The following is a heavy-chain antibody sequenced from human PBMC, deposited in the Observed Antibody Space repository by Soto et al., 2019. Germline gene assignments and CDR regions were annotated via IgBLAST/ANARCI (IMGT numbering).Heavy chain of an antibody. CDR2: IYYSGST. CDR3: ARDNYISSGLDY. D-gene: IGHD6-19*01. Sequence: SQTLSLTCTVSGGSISSSRYYLGWIRQPPGKGLEWIGSIYYSGSTYYNPSLKSRVTISVDTAKNQFSLKLSSVTAADTAVYYCARDNYISSGLDYWGQGTLVTVSS. V-gene: IGHV4-39*07. J-gene: IGHJ4*02. CDR1: GGSISSSRYY.